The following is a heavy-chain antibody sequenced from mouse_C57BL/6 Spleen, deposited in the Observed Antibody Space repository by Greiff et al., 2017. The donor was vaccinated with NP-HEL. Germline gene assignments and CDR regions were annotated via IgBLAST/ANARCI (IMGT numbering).Heavy chain of an antibody. D-gene: IGHD1-1*01. CDR3: ARSDYYGSSYVFAY. J-gene: IGHJ3*01. CDR2: IYPGDGDT. Sequence: VKLQQSGPELVKPGASVKISCKASGYAFSSSWMNWVKQRPGKGLEWIGRIYPGDGDTNYNGKFKGKATLTADKSSSTAYMQLSSLTSEDSAVYFCARSDYYGSSYVFAYWGQGTLVTVSA. V-gene: IGHV1-82*01. CDR1: GYAFSSSW.